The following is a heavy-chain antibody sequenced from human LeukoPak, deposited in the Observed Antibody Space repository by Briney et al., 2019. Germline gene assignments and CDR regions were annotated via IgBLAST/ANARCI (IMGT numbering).Heavy chain of an antibody. D-gene: IGHD2-2*02. J-gene: IGHJ6*03. CDR2: VSAYNGNT. V-gene: IGHV1-18*01. CDR1: GYTFTSYG. CDR3: ASGARGYCSSTSCYKDYYYYYMDV. Sequence: ASVKVSCQASGYTFTSYGISWVRQAPGQGLEWMGWVSAYNGNTNYAQKLQGRVTMTTDTSTSTAYMELRSLRSDDTAVYYCASGARGYCSSTSCYKDYYYYYMDVWGKGTTVTVSS.